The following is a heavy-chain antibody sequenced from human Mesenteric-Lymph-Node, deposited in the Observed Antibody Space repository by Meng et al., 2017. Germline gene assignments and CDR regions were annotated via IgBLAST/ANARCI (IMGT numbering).Heavy chain of an antibody. J-gene: IGHJ4*02. V-gene: IGHV4-34*01. D-gene: IGHD3-22*01. Sequence: VQLPPWGAGLLKPSETLSLTCAVYGGSFSGYYWSWIRQPPGKGLEWIGEINHSGSTNYNPSLKSRVTISVDTSKNQFSLKLSSVTAADTAVYYCARGRGIVVGRGYYIDYWGQGTLVTVSS. CDR3: ARGRGIVVGRGYYIDY. CDR2: INHSGST. CDR1: GGSFSGYY.